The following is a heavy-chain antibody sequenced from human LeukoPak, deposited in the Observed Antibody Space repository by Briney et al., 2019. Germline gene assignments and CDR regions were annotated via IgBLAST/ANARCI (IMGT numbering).Heavy chain of an antibody. D-gene: IGHD2-15*01. CDR1: GFTFSSYA. CDR2: ISGSGGST. J-gene: IGHJ4*02. Sequence: EPGESLRLSCAASGFTFSSYAMSWVRQAPGKGLEWVSAISGSGGSTYYADSVKGRFTISRDNSKNTLYLQMNSLRAEDTAVYYCAKSEDIVVVVANDYWGQGTLVTVSS. CDR3: AKSEDIVVVVANDY. V-gene: IGHV3-23*01.